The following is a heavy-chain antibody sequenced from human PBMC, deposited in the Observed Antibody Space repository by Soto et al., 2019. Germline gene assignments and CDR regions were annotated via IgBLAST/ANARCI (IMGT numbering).Heavy chain of an antibody. J-gene: IGHJ6*02. CDR2: ISYDGSNK. V-gene: IGHV3-30*03. Sequence: QVQLVESGGGVVQPGRSLRLSCAASGFTFSSYGMHWVRQAPGKGLEWVAVISYDGSNKYYADSVKGRFTISRDNSKNTLYLQMNSLRAEDTAVYYCATIPGYCSGGSCYHGMDVWGQGTTVTVSS. CDR3: ATIPGYCSGGSCYHGMDV. CDR1: GFTFSSYG. D-gene: IGHD2-15*01.